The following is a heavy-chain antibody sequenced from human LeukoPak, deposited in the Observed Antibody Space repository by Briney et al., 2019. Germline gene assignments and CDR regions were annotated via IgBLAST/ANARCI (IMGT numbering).Heavy chain of an antibody. D-gene: IGHD6-13*01. V-gene: IGHV3-7*01. CDR3: ARELRHSSSLDF. J-gene: IGHJ4*02. Sequence: GGSLRLSCVVSGFSFDTYWMTWVRQAPGKGLEWVANIKQDGSEKYYVDSVKGRFTISRDNAKNSLYLQMNSLRAEDTAVYYCARELRHSSSLDFWGQGTLVTVSS. CDR1: GFSFDTYW. CDR2: IKQDGSEK.